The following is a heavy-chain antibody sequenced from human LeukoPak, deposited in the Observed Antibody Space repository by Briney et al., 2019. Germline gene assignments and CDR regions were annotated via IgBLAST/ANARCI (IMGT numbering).Heavy chain of an antibody. D-gene: IGHD3-10*02. CDR2: INPSGSST. Sequence: ASVKVSCKASGYTFTSYGISWVRQAPGQGLEWMGIINPSGSSTSYAQKFQGRVTMTRDTSTSTVYMELSSLRSEDTAVYYCAREATYVIDYWGQGTLVTVSS. CDR3: AREATYVIDY. V-gene: IGHV1-46*01. CDR1: GYTFTSYG. J-gene: IGHJ4*02.